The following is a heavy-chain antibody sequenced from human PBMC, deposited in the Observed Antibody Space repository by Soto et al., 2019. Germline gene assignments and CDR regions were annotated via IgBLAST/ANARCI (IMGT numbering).Heavy chain of an antibody. V-gene: IGHV4-4*02. CDR3: ARGGITAVRNYYFDH. D-gene: IGHD1-20*01. Sequence: QVQLQESGPGLVKPSGTLSLNCKVSGDSISSSEWWSWVRQPSGKGLEWIAEIHHSGPTNYNPSLQSRVTITVEKSNNQISLRLSTVTAADTAVYYCARGGITAVRNYYFDHWGQGTLVTVSS. CDR2: IHHSGPT. J-gene: IGHJ4*02. CDR1: GDSISSSEW.